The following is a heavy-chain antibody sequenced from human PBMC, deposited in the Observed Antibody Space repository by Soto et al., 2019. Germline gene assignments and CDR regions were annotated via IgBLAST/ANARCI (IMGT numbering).Heavy chain of an antibody. CDR3: ASGYSYGYVGY. Sequence: SETLSLTCTVSGGSISSSGYYWSWIRQHPGKGLEWIGYIYYSGSTYYNPSLKSRVTISVDTSKNQFSLKLSSVTAADTAVYYCASGYSYGYVGYWGQGTLVTVSS. V-gene: IGHV4-31*03. J-gene: IGHJ4*02. CDR2: IYYSGST. CDR1: GGSISSSGYY. D-gene: IGHD5-18*01.